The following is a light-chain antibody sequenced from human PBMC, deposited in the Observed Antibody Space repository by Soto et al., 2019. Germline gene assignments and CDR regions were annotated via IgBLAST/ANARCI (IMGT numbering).Light chain of an antibody. CDR2: GAS. Sequence: DTVLTQSPGTPSLSPAERATLFSSLSQFLRGRYLAWYQEKPGQARRLLIYGASTRATGIPDRFSGSGSGTDFTLTISRLEPEDFAVYYCQQYGSSLSTVGQGTRLEI. CDR1: QFLRGRY. J-gene: IGKJ5*01. V-gene: IGKV3-20*01. CDR3: QQYGSSLST.